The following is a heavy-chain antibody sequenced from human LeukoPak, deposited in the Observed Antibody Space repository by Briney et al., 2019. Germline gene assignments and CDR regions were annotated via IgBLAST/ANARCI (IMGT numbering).Heavy chain of an antibody. CDR2: INNSGDRR. CDR3: ARGWYNFDY. V-gene: IGHV3-23*01. J-gene: IGHJ4*02. Sequence: GALGLSWPAFGIIFNNYAMGWVRPAPGKGVEWVSGINNSGDRRFYADSVKGRFTISRDNSKNTLYLQMNSLRAEDTAVYYCARGWYNFDYWGQGTRVTVSS. CDR1: GIIFNNYA. D-gene: IGHD6-19*01.